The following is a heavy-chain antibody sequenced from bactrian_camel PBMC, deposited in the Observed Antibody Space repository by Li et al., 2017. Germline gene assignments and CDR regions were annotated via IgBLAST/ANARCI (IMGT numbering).Heavy chain of an antibody. D-gene: IGHD7*01. J-gene: IGHJ4*01. Sequence: VQLVESGGGSVQTGGSLRLSCAASGWTYPSNCFAWFRQPPGKGLEWVSSIGSTHITYYADSVKGRFTISRDDANSILYLQMDSLKTDDTAVYFCTIGRSIVDWSRAERGQGTQVTVS. CDR2: IGSTHIT. V-gene: IGHV3S1*01. CDR1: GWTYPSNC. CDR3: TIGRSIVDWSRAE.